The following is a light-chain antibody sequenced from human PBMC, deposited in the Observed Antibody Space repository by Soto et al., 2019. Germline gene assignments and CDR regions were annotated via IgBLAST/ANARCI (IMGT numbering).Light chain of an antibody. CDR2: GVS. V-gene: IGKV3-15*01. J-gene: IGKJ2*01. Sequence: DIVLTQSPATLSGSPGDTVTLSCRASESLFGFLAWYQQKPGQAPRLLMYGVSTRATGIPARFSGGGSATDFTLTISSLQSKDSAFYFCQSYNDWPFASGLGTRLEI. CDR3: QSYNDWPFA. CDR1: ESLFGF.